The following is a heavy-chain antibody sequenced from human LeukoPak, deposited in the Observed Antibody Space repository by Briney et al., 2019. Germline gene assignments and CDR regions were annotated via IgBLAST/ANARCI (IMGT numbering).Heavy chain of an antibody. CDR3: ARWSLWFGESDTQDAGLYYYYYMDV. Sequence: GESLKISCKGSGYSFTSYWIGWVRQMPGKGLEWMGIIYPGDSDTRYSPSFQGQVTISADKSISTAYLQWSSLKASDTAMYYCARWSLWFGESDTQDAGLYYYYYMDVWGKGTTVTVSS. CDR2: IYPGDSDT. J-gene: IGHJ6*03. CDR1: GYSFTSYW. V-gene: IGHV5-51*01. D-gene: IGHD3-10*01.